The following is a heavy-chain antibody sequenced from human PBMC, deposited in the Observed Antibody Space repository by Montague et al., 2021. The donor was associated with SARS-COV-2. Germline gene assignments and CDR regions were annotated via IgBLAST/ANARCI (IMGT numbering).Heavy chain of an antibody. D-gene: IGHD1-26*01. Sequence: SETLSLTCTVSGGSIRSYYWSWIRQTPGQGLEWIGYIYYDGSTNYNPSRKSRVTMSVDSYKNQFSLWLSSVTAADTAVYYCARYGSYFEHWGQGTLVTVSS. CDR2: IYYDGST. CDR1: GGSIRSYY. V-gene: IGHV4-59*03. J-gene: IGHJ4*02. CDR3: ARYGSYFEH.